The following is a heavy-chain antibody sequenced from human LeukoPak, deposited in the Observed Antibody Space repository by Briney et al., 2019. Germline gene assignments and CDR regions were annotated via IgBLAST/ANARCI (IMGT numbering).Heavy chain of an antibody. CDR1: GFTFSSYA. D-gene: IGHD6-6*01. CDR2: ISGSGGST. Sequence: PGGSLRLSCAASGFTFSSYAMSWVRQAPGKGLEWVSAISGSGGSTYYADSVKGRFTISRDNSKTTLYLQMNSLRAEDTAVYYCAKGFAYSSSSLYFDYWGQGTLVTVSS. CDR3: AKGFAYSSSSLYFDY. J-gene: IGHJ4*02. V-gene: IGHV3-23*01.